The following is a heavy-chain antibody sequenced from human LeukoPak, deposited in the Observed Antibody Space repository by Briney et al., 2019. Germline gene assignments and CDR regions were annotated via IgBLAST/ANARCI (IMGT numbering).Heavy chain of an antibody. V-gene: IGHV4-38-2*02. D-gene: IGHD2-15*01. CDR3: ARGIVVVVAATHPNWFDP. J-gene: IGHJ5*02. CDR2: IFRSGTT. Sequence: KPSETLSLTCTVSGYSISSGYYWGWIRQPPGKGLEWIGSIFRSGTTYYNPSLRSRVTISVDTSKNQFSLKLSSVTAADTAVYYCARGIVVVVAATHPNWFDPWGQGTLVTVSS. CDR1: GYSISSGYY.